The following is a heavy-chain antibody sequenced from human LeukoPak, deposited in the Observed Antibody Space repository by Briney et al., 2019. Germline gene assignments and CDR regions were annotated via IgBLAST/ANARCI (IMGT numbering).Heavy chain of an antibody. J-gene: IGHJ4*02. V-gene: IGHV7-4-1*02. Sequence: ASVKLSCKASGYTFTIYGLNWVRQAPGQGLEWMGWINTNTGNPTYAQGFTGRFVFSLDTSVSTAYLQISSLKAEDTAVYYCARANWGDLLDYWGQGTLVTVSS. CDR1: GYTFTIYG. D-gene: IGHD7-27*01. CDR2: INTNTGNP. CDR3: ARANWGDLLDY.